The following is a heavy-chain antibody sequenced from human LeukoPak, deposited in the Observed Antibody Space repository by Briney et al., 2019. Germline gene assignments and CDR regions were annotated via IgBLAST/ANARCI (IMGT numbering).Heavy chain of an antibody. J-gene: IGHJ6*02. CDR3: ARELGSYEGGYYGMDV. Sequence: GGSLRLSCAASGFTFSSYAMSWVRQAPGKGLEWVANIKQDGSEKYYVDSVKGRFTISRDNAKNSLYLQMNSLRAEDTAVYYCARELGSYEGGYYGMDVWGQGTTVTVSS. V-gene: IGHV3-7*03. CDR2: IKQDGSEK. D-gene: IGHD1-26*01. CDR1: GFTFSSYA.